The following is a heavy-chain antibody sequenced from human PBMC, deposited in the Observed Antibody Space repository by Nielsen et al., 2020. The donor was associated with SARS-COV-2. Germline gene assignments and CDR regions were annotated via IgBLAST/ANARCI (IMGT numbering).Heavy chain of an antibody. CDR3: AKLGAPLDY. CDR1: GFTFSSYG. V-gene: IGHV3-30*19. D-gene: IGHD1-26*01. J-gene: IGHJ4*02. CDR2: ISYDGSNK. Sequence: GGSLRLSCAASGFTFSSYGMHWVRQAPGKGLEWVAVISYDGSNKYYADSVKGRFTISRDNSKNTLYLQMNSLRAEDTALYYCAKLGAPLDYWGQGTLVTVSS.